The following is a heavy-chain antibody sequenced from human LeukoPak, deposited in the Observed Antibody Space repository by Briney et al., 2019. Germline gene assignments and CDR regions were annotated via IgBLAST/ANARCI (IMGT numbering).Heavy chain of an antibody. J-gene: IGHJ4*02. V-gene: IGHV3-74*01. CDR3: ARFVMVTAGDY. CDR2: IIGDGSVT. D-gene: IGHD2-21*02. Sequence: QSGGSLRLSCAASGFTFSGSWMHWVRQTPGKGLVWVSRIIGDGSVTSYADSVKGRFTISRDNAKNTVYLQMNSLRDEDTAVYYCARFVMVTAGDYWGQGTLVTVSS. CDR1: GFTFSGSW.